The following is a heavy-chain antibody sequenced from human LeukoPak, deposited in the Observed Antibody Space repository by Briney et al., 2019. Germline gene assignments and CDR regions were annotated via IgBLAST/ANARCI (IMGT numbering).Heavy chain of an antibody. CDR1: GFTFDDYA. CDR3: AKFISNGFDI. V-gene: IGHV3-9*01. Sequence: PGRSLRLSCAASGFTFDDYAMHWVRQAPGKGLEWVSGISWNSGSIGYADSVKGRFTISRDNSKNTLYLQMNSLRAEDTAVYYCAKFISNGFDIWGQGTMVTVSS. D-gene: IGHD3-10*01. J-gene: IGHJ3*02. CDR2: ISWNSGSI.